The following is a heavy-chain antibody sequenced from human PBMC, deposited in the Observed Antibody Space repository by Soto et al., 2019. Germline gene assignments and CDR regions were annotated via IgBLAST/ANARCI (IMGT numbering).Heavy chain of an antibody. D-gene: IGHD6-19*01. V-gene: IGHV3-33*01. CDR3: TRDVVKAVAGSVNWFDP. Sequence: QVQLVESGGGVVQSGRSLTLSCAASGFSLRTYGMQWLRRAPGKGLEWVAFIWYDGTKKFYANSVKGRSTISKDNSNNILYLQRSGLRAEDTAVYYSTRDVVKAVAGSVNWFDPWGQGTVVTVSS. CDR2: IWYDGTKK. CDR1: GFSLRTYG. J-gene: IGHJ5*02.